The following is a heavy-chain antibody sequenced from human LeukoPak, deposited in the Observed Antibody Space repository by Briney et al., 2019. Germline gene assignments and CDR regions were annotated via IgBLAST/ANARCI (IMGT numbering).Heavy chain of an antibody. D-gene: IGHD2-2*01. Sequence: SETLSLTCAVSGGSISSGGYSWSWIRQPPGKGLEWIGYIYHSGSTYYNPSLKSRVTISVDRSKNQFSLKLSSVTAADTAVYYCASSIQNDAFDIWGQGTMVTVSS. CDR3: ASSIQNDAFDI. V-gene: IGHV4-30-2*01. CDR2: IYHSGST. CDR1: GGSISSGGYS. J-gene: IGHJ3*02.